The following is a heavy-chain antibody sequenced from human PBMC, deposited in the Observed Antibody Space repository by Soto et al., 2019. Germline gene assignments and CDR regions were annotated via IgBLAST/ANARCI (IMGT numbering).Heavy chain of an antibody. Sequence: SETLSLTCTVSDGSISSGNFSWSWIRQPPGKGLEWIAYIFHTGSTFYNTSLKTRVTISVDRSKNQFSLKLRSVTETDTAVYYCARVKVGDLFRFNWFFDLWGRGTLVTVSS. D-gene: IGHD3-3*01. CDR2: IFHTGST. V-gene: IGHV4-30-2*01. J-gene: IGHJ2*01. CDR1: DGSISSGNFS. CDR3: ARVKVGDLFRFNWFFDL.